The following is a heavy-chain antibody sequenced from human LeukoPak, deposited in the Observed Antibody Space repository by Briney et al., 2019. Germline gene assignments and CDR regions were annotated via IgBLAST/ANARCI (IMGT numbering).Heavy chain of an antibody. D-gene: IGHD6-19*01. Sequence: GGSLRLSCAASGFTFSSYAMSWVRQAPGKGLEWVSTLSGSGDNTYYADSVKGRFSISRDNSKNTLYLQVNSLRAEDTAVYYCAKGRGSGWSLFDYWGQGTLVSVSS. CDR2: LSGSGDNT. CDR1: GFTFSSYA. CDR3: AKGRGSGWSLFDY. V-gene: IGHV3-23*01. J-gene: IGHJ4*02.